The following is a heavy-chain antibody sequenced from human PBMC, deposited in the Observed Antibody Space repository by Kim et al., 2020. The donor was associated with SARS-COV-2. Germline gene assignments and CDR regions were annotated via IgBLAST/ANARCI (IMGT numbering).Heavy chain of an antibody. CDR3: ARVSGDYYYYYGMDV. Sequence: SETLSLTCAVSGGSISSSNWWSWVRQPPGKGLEWIGEIYHSGSTNYNPSLKSRVTISVDKSKNQFSLKLSSVTAADTAVYYCARVSGDYYYYYGMDVWGQGTTVTVSS. D-gene: IGHD2-21*02. J-gene: IGHJ6*02. CDR2: IYHSGST. V-gene: IGHV4-4*02. CDR1: GGSISSSNW.